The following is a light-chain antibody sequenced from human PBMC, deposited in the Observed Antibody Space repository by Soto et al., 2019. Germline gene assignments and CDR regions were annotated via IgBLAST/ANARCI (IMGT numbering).Light chain of an antibody. V-gene: IGLV2-14*01. CDR3: SSCTSSSTLVV. J-gene: IGLJ2*01. CDR1: SSDVGGYNY. CDR2: EVS. Sequence: QSVLTQPASVSGSHGQSITISCTGTSSDVGGYNYVSWYQQHPGKAPKLMIYEVSNRPSGVSNRFSGSKSGNTASLTISGLQAEDEADYYCSSCTSSSTLVVFGGGTKVTVL.